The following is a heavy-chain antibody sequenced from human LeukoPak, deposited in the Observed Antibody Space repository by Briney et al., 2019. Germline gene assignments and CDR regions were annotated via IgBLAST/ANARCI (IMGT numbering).Heavy chain of an antibody. CDR2: ISSSSTYI. V-gene: IGHV3-21*01. D-gene: IGHD6-13*01. Sequence: GGSLRLSCEVSGFTFSSYGMNWVRQAPGKGLEWVSSISSSSTYIYYADSVKGRFTISRDNAKNSLYLQMNSLRAEDTAVYYCARAKRQQLVLGNWFDPWGQGTLVTVSS. J-gene: IGHJ5*02. CDR3: ARAKRQQLVLGNWFDP. CDR1: GFTFSSYG.